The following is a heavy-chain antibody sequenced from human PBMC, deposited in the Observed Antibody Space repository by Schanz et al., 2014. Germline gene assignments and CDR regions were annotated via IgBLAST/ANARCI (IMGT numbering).Heavy chain of an antibody. CDR2: IRYDGSNK. J-gene: IGHJ4*02. CDR3: ASDGSGRYTGFDY. V-gene: IGHV3-30*02. D-gene: IGHD1-26*01. CDR1: GFTFSSYG. Sequence: QVQLVESGGGVVQPGGSLRLSCAASGFTFSSYGMHWVRQAPGKGLEWVAFIRYDGSNKYYADSVKGRFTISRDNSKNTLYLQMNSLRAEDTAVYYCASDGSGRYTGFDYWGQGTLVTVSS.